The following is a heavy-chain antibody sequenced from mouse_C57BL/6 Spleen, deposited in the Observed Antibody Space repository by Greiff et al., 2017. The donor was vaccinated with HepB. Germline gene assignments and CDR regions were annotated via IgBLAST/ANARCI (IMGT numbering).Heavy chain of an antibody. CDR1: GYSFTSYY. D-gene: IGHD1-1*01. Sequence: VQLQQSGPELVKPGASVKISCKASGYSFTSYYIHWVKQRPGQGLEWIGWIYPGSGNTKYNEKFKGKATLTADTSSSTAYMQLSSLTSEDSAVYYCARGPYGAMDYWGQGTSVTVSS. V-gene: IGHV1-66*01. CDR3: ARGPYGAMDY. CDR2: IYPGSGNT. J-gene: IGHJ4*01.